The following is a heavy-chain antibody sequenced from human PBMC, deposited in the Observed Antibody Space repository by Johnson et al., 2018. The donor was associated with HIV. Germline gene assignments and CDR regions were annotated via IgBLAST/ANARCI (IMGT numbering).Heavy chain of an antibody. D-gene: IGHD1-26*01. CDR1: GFTFSSYW. V-gene: IGHV3-20*04. Sequence: VQLVESGGGLVQPGGSLRLSCAASGFTFSSYWMSWVRQAPGKGLEWVSGINWNGGSTGYADSVKGRFTISRDNAKNSLYLQMNSLRAEDTALDYGAKDSGWELYSNAFDIWGQGTMVTVSS. CDR3: AKDSGWELYSNAFDI. J-gene: IGHJ3*02. CDR2: INWNGGST.